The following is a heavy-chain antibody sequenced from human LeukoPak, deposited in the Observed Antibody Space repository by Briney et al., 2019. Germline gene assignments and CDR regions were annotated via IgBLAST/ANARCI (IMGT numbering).Heavy chain of an antibody. J-gene: IGHJ3*02. CDR1: GFTFSSYA. CDR2: ISFDATKE. CDR3: ARFKVGTNTTQKNAFDI. Sequence: GGSLRLSCAASGFTFSSYAMNWVRQAPGKGLEWVAVISFDATKEYFGKSVKGRFTISRDNSKATLYLQMHRLRIEDTALYFCARFKVGTNTTQKNAFDIWGRGTVVAVSS. V-gene: IGHV3-30*01. D-gene: IGHD1-1*01.